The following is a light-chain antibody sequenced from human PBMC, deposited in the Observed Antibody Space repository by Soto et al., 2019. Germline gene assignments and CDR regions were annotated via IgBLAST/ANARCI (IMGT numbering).Light chain of an antibody. J-gene: IGKJ1*01. Sequence: DIHMTQSPSSLSASVGDRFTITCRSSQSISSWLAWYQQKPGKAPKLLIYDASSLESGVPSRFSGSGSGTEFTLTISSLQPDDFATYYCQQYNSYSPSTFGQGTKVDIK. CDR3: QQYNSYSPST. CDR1: QSISSW. CDR2: DAS. V-gene: IGKV1-5*01.